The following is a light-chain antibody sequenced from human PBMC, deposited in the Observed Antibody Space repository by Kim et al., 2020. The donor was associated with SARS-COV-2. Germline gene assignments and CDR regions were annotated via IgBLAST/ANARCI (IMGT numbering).Light chain of an antibody. CDR3: QQYDSYS. Sequence: DIQVTQSPSTLSASVGDRVTITCRASQTLNKGLAWYQHKPGKAPKLLIYKASTLESGVPSRFSGSGSGTEFTLTISSLQPDDFATYFCQQYDSYSFGQGTKVDIK. CDR2: KAS. CDR1: QTLNKG. J-gene: IGKJ1*01. V-gene: IGKV1-5*03.